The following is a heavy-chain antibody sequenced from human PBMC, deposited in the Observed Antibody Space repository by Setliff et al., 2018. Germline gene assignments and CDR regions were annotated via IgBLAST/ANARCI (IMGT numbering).Heavy chain of an antibody. CDR3: ASRDYYDNRGSLDF. J-gene: IGHJ4*02. V-gene: IGHV4-61*01. CDR2: VYDTGST. CDR1: GESIDSVATGNHY. Sequence: PSETLSLTCIVSGESIDSVATGNHYWSWIRQPPGKGLEWIGHVYDTGSTKYSPSLKGRVTISMDTSVNEFSLRLTSVTAADTAMYYCASRDYYDNRGSLDFWGQGTLVTVSS. D-gene: IGHD3-22*01.